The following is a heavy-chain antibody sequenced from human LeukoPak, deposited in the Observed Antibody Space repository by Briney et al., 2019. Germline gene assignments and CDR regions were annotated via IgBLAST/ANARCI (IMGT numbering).Heavy chain of an antibody. CDR2: IGGRGGSK. CDR3: AKDRMATYYYDSSGSAFDY. D-gene: IGHD3-22*01. V-gene: IGHV3-23*01. CDR1: GFTFSSYA. Sequence: PGGSLRLSCAASGFTFSSYAMSWVRQAPGKGLEWVSAIGGRGGSKYYADSVKGRFTISRDNSKNTLYLQMNSLRAEDTAVYYCAKDRMATYYYDSSGSAFDYWGQGTLVTVSS. J-gene: IGHJ4*02.